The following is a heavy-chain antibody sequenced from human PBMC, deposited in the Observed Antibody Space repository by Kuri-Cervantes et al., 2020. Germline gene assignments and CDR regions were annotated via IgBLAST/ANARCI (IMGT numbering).Heavy chain of an antibody. Sequence: SETLSLTCTVSGGSISSSSYYWGWIRQPPGKGLEWIGSIYYSGSTYYNPSPKSRVTISVDTSKNQFSLKLSSVTAADTAVYYCARVCTMVRGVIHWGQGTLVTVSS. V-gene: IGHV4-39*07. D-gene: IGHD3-10*01. CDR3: ARVCTMVRGVIH. CDR2: IYYSGST. J-gene: IGHJ4*02. CDR1: GGSISSSSYY.